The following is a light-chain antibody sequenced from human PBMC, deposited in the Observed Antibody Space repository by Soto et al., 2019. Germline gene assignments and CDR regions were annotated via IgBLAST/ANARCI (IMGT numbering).Light chain of an antibody. J-gene: IGLJ2*01. CDR3: CSYSGSDSLL. Sequence: ALTQPRSVSGSPGESVTISCSGTSSDVGSYNYVSWYQQYPGKAPKVVIYDVSERPSEVPVRFSGSKSGNTASLTISGLQAEDEAEYFCCSYSGSDSLLFGGGTNVTVL. V-gene: IGLV2-11*01. CDR2: DVS. CDR1: SSDVGSYNY.